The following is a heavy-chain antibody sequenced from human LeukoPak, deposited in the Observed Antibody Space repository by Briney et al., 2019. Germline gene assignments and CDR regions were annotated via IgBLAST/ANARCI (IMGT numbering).Heavy chain of an antibody. V-gene: IGHV4-59*01. CDR1: GGSISSYY. CDR2: IYYSGST. Sequence: SETLSLTCTVSGGSISSYYWSWIRQPPGKGLEWIGDIYYSGSTNYNPSLKSRVTISVDTSKNQFSLKLSSVTAADTAVYYCARASMITFGGVITYYFDYWGQGTLVTVSS. J-gene: IGHJ4*02. CDR3: ARASMITFGGVITYYFDY. D-gene: IGHD3-16*02.